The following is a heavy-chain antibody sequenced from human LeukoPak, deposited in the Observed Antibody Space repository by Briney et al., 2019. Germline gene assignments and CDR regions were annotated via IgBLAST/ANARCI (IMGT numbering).Heavy chain of an antibody. CDR1: GYTFTSYD. Sequence: ASAKVSXKASGYTFTSYDINWVRQATGQGLEWMGWMNPNSGNTGYAQKFQGRVTMTRNTSISTAYMELSSLRSEDTAVYYCASAPVNYYDSSGQFDYWGQGTLVTVSS. CDR3: ASAPVNYYDSSGQFDY. CDR2: MNPNSGNT. D-gene: IGHD3-22*01. J-gene: IGHJ4*02. V-gene: IGHV1-8*01.